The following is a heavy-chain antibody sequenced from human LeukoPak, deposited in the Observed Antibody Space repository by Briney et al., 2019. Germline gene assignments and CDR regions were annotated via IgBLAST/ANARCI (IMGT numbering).Heavy chain of an antibody. J-gene: IGHJ2*01. CDR1: SGSISSGGYY. CDR3: ARGPLGDSSGYYDYWYFDR. D-gene: IGHD3-22*01. Sequence: SETLSLTCTVASGSISSGGYYWSWIRQNPGKGLEWIVYIYYSGSSYYKQSLKSQVTISVDTAKNQFPLKLSSVTAADTAVYYGARGPLGDSSGYYDYWYFDRWVRGTLVAVSS. V-gene: IGHV4-31*01. CDR2: IYYSGSS.